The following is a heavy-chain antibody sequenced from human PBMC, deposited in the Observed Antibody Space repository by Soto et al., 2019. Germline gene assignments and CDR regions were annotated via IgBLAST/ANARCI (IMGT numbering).Heavy chain of an antibody. Sequence: GGSLRLSCAASGFTFSSYGMHWVRQAPGKGLEWVAVIWYDGSNKYYADSVKGRFTISRDNSKNTLYLQMNSLRAEDTAVYYCARDEYTYYYDSSGYRGYGMDIWGQGTTVTVYS. J-gene: IGHJ6*02. CDR2: IWYDGSNK. CDR1: GFTFSSYG. D-gene: IGHD3-22*01. CDR3: ARDEYTYYYDSSGYRGYGMDI. V-gene: IGHV3-33*01.